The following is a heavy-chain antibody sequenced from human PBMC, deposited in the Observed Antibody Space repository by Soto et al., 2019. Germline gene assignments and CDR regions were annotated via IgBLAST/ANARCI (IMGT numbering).Heavy chain of an antibody. V-gene: IGHV4-34*01. CDR1: GGSFSGYY. J-gene: IGHJ4*02. Sequence: SETLSLTCAVYGGSFSGYYWSWIRQPPGKGLEWIGEINHSGSTNYNPSLESRVTISVDTSKNQFSLKLSSVTAADTAVYYCARGVASVVTSYFDYWGQGTLVTVSS. CDR2: INHSGST. D-gene: IGHD2-21*02. CDR3: ARGVASVVTSYFDY.